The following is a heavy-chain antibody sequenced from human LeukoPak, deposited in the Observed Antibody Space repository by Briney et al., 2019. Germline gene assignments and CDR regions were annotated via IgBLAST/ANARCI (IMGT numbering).Heavy chain of an antibody. CDR2: IIPILGVA. CDR1: AGTFSSYA. CDR3: SSPDRYCSSSSCSKSLDY. J-gene: IGHJ4*02. Sequence: GASVTVSFKSSAGTFSSYALSWVRQAPGQGLEWMGRIIPILGVANYAQTFYGRVTITADKSTSKAYVELRSLRSEDTAVYYCSSPDRYCSSSSCSKSLDYWGQGTLVTVSS. D-gene: IGHD2-2*01. V-gene: IGHV1-69*04.